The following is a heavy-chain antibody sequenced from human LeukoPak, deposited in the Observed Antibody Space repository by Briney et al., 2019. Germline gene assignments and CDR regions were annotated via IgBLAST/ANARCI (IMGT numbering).Heavy chain of an antibody. D-gene: IGHD4-17*01. V-gene: IGHV3-21*01. CDR1: GFTFSSYR. J-gene: IGHJ4*02. CDR3: ARDGAYGDYYFDY. CDR2: ISSSSSYI. Sequence: GGSLRLSCAASGFTFSSYRMDWVRQAPGKGLEWVSSISSSSSYIYYADSVKGRFTISRDNAKNSLYLQMNSLRAEDTAVYYCARDGAYGDYYFDYWGQGTLVTVSS.